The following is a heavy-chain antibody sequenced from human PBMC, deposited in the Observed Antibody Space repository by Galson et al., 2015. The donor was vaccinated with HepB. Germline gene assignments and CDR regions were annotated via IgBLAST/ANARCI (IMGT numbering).Heavy chain of an antibody. CDR1: GYTFTGYY. Sequence: SVKVSCKASGYTFTGYYMHWVRQAPGQGLEWMGWINPNSGGTNYAQKFQGRVTMTRDTSISTAYMELSRLRSDDTAVYYCASKSGYSYGRGYYYYYMDVWGKGTTVTVSS. D-gene: IGHD5-18*01. V-gene: IGHV1-2*02. J-gene: IGHJ6*03. CDR2: INPNSGGT. CDR3: ASKSGYSYGRGYYYYYMDV.